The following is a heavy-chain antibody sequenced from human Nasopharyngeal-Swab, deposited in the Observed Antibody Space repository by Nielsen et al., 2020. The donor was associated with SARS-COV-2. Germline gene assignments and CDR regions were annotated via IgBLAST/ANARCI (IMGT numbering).Heavy chain of an antibody. CDR3: ARDSPWQELDY. Sequence: SCAASGFSFSIYWMHWVRQPPGKGLVWVSGISSDESTTTYADSVKGRFTISRDNTKNTLYLQMNSLRAEDTAVYYCARDSPWQELDYWGQGTLVTVSS. CDR1: GFSFSIYW. J-gene: IGHJ4*02. CDR2: ISSDESTT. V-gene: IGHV3-74*01. D-gene: IGHD1-1*01.